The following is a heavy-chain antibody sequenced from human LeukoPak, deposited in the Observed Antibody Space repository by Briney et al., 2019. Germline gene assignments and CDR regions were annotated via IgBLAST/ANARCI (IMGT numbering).Heavy chain of an antibody. V-gene: IGHV3-11*01. D-gene: IGHD4-23*01. Sequence: GGSLRLSCAASGFTFSDYYMSWIRQAPGKGLEWISYISSSGSTIYYADSVKGRFTISRDNAKNSPYLQMNSLRAEDTAVYYCARAAFGGNAYFDYWGQGTLVTVSS. CDR3: ARAAFGGNAYFDY. CDR2: ISSSGSTI. CDR1: GFTFSDYY. J-gene: IGHJ4*02.